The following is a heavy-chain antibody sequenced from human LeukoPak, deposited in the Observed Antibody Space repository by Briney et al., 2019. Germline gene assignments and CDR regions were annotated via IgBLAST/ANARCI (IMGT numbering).Heavy chain of an antibody. D-gene: IGHD3-22*01. Sequence: PGGSLRLSCAASGFTFSNAWMNWVRQAPGKGLEWVGRTRNKANSYTTEYAASVKGRFTISRDNSNNSLYLQMNSLETEDTAVYYCASAGGGYYYYYWGQGTLVTVSS. V-gene: IGHV3-72*01. CDR2: TRNKANSYTT. CDR1: GFTFSNAW. CDR3: ASAGGGYYYYY. J-gene: IGHJ4*02.